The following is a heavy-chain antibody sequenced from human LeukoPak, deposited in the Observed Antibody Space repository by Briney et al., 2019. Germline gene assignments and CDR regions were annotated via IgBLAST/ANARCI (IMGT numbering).Heavy chain of an antibody. CDR3: VRSGDYGDYGGSTDAFDL. Sequence: GGSLRLSCAASGFTFTTYSMNWVRRAPGMGLEWVSSISSNTTYTYYADSMKGRFTVSRDNAKNSLYLQMHSLRGEDTAVYYCVRSGDYGDYGGSTDAFDLWGQGTMVTVSS. V-gene: IGHV3-21*01. CDR2: ISSNTTYT. D-gene: IGHD4-17*01. J-gene: IGHJ3*01. CDR1: GFTFTTYS.